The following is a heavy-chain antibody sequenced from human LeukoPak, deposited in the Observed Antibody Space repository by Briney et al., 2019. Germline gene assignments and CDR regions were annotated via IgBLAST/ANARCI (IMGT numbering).Heavy chain of an antibody. CDR2: TWYDGSYK. D-gene: IGHD1-26*01. Sequence: GGSLRLSCAASGFTFSTYGMHWVRQAPGKRLEWVAVTWYDGSYKYYGDFVKGRFTISRDNSKNTLYLQMASLRVEDTAVYYCARQFDGSHPNAFDIWGQGTMVTVSS. CDR1: GFTFSTYG. J-gene: IGHJ3*02. CDR3: ARQFDGSHPNAFDI. V-gene: IGHV3-33*01.